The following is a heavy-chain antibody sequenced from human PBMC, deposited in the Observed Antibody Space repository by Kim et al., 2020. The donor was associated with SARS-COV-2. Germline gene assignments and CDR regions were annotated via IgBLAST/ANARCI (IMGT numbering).Heavy chain of an antibody. V-gene: IGHV3-23*01. CDR2: ISGSATNT. J-gene: IGHJ4*02. CDR3: AKRRSSRSGSAVDFEN. CDR1: GFTFAGYA. Sequence: GGSLRLSCAASGFTFAGYAMSWVRQAPGKGLEWVSTISGSATNTYYADSVEGRFTISRDNSRTTLFLQMNSLRAEDTAVYYCAKRRSSRSGSAVDFENWGQGTLVTVSS. D-gene: IGHD3-10*01.